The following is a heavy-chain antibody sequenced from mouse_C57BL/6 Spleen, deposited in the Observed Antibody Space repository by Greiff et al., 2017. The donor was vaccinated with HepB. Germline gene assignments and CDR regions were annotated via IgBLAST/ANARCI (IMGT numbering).Heavy chain of an antibody. V-gene: IGHV7-3*01. CDR2: IRNKANGYTT. CDR3: ARSPRYAVVATDHYAMDY. D-gene: IGHD1-1*01. Sequence: EVQGVESGGGLVQPGGSLSLSCAASGFTFTDYYMSWVRQPPGKALEWLGFIRNKANGYTTEYSASVKGRFTISRDTSQSILYLQMNALRAEDSATYYCARSPRYAVVATDHYAMDYWGQGTSVTVSS. CDR1: GFTFTDYY. J-gene: IGHJ4*01.